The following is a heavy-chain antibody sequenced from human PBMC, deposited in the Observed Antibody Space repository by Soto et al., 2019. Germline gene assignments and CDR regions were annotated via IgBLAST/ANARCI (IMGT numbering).Heavy chain of an antibody. J-gene: IGHJ4*02. CDR3: AKDQNLRIAVAGFFYY. Sequence: PGGSLRLSCAASGFTFSSFGMHWVRQAPGKGLEWVAVISYDGSNKYYADSVKGRFTISRDNSKNTLYLQMNSLRAEDTAVYYCAKDQNLRIAVAGFFYYWGQGTLVTVSS. CDR2: ISYDGSNK. CDR1: GFTFSSFG. D-gene: IGHD6-19*01. V-gene: IGHV3-30*18.